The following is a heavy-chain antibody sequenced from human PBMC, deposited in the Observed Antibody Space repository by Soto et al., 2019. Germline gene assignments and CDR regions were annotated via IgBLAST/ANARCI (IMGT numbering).Heavy chain of an antibody. Sequence: SETLSLTCTVSGGSISSYYWSWIPQPAGKGLEWVGRIYTSGSTNYNPSIKSRVTMSVETSKNQLSLKLSSVTAAETAVYYCAREDNGVHGRYYYDGMDVWGQGTKVTVS. CDR3: AREDNGVHGRYYYDGMDV. D-gene: IGHD2-8*01. J-gene: IGHJ6*01. CDR2: IYTSGST. CDR1: GGSISSYY. V-gene: IGHV4-4*07.